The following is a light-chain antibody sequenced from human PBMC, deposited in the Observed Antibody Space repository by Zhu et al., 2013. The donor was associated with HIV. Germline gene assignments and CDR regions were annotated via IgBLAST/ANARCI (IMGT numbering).Light chain of an antibody. J-gene: IGKJ1*01. CDR1: HSLLYRSTNKNY. V-gene: IGKV4-1*01. CDR3: LQYYETPRT. Sequence: DIVMIQSPDSLVVSLGDRATINCRSTHSLLYRSTNKNYLGWLQQKPGQPPKLLISWASTRESGVPDRFSGSGSGTNFTLTISSLQAEDVAVYYCLQYYETPRTFGQGTKVEI. CDR2: WAS.